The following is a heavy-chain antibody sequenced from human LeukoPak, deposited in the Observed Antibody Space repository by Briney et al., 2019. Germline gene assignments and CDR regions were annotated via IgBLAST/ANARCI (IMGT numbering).Heavy chain of an antibody. Sequence: SQTLSLTCTVSGGSISSGGYYWSWIRQHPGKGLEWIGYIYYSGSTYYNPSLKSRVTITVDTSKNQFSLKLSSVTAADTAVYYCARDPFLLGFFDYWGQGTLVTVSS. D-gene: IGHD3-22*01. CDR1: GGSISSGGYY. J-gene: IGHJ4*02. V-gene: IGHV4-31*03. CDR3: ARDPFLLGFFDY. CDR2: IYYSGST.